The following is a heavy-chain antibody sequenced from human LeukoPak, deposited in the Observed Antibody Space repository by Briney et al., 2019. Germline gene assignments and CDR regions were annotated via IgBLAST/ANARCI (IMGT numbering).Heavy chain of an antibody. CDR2: ISWNSGTI. Sequence: GGSLRLSCAASGFTFDDYAMHWVRQAPGKGLEWVSGISWNSGTIGYADSVKGRFTISRDNAKNSLYLQMNSLRAEDTALYYCAKDIGSTKYYYYGMDVWGQGTTVTVSS. V-gene: IGHV3-9*01. CDR3: AKDIGSTKYYYYGMDV. D-gene: IGHD1-26*01. J-gene: IGHJ6*02. CDR1: GFTFDDYA.